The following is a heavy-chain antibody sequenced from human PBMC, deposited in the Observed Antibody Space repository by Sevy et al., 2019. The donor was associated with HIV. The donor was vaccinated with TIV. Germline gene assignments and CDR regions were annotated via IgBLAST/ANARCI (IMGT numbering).Heavy chain of an antibody. CDR2: IHYSGSS. V-gene: IGHV4-39*01. Sequence: SETLSLTCSVSGGSITAFRYYWGWIRQPPGKGLEWIGTIHYSGSSYYNPSLKSRVAMSVDTSDSQFSLKLSSVTAADTAVYYCATALGKPDFFDYWGQGTLVTVSS. J-gene: IGHJ4*02. CDR1: GGSITAFRYY. CDR3: ATALGKPDFFDY. D-gene: IGHD1-26*01.